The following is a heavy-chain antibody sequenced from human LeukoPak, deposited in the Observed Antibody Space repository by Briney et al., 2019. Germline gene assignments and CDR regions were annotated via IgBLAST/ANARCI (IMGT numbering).Heavy chain of an antibody. J-gene: IGHJ6*03. Sequence: PGGSLRLSCAASGFTFSSCAMSWVRQAPGKGLELVSTISGSGGTTYYADSVRGRFTISRDNSRNTLYLQMNSLRAEDTAVYYCAKHRGYDYYYYMDVWGKGITVTVSS. V-gene: IGHV3-23*01. D-gene: IGHD3-16*02. CDR3: AKHRGYDYYYYMDV. CDR2: ISGSGGTT. CDR1: GFTFSSCA.